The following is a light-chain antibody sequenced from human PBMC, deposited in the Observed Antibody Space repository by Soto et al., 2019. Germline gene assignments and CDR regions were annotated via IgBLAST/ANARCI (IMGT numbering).Light chain of an antibody. CDR2: DAS. Sequence: EIVLTQSPAPLSLSPGERATLSCRSSQSVKTFLVWYQQRPGQAPRLLIHDASHRAAGIPARFSGSGFGTDFTLTISSLEPEDAAVYYCQQRSNWPPITFGQGTRLEI. J-gene: IGKJ5*01. CDR3: QQRSNWPPIT. CDR1: QSVKTF. V-gene: IGKV3-11*01.